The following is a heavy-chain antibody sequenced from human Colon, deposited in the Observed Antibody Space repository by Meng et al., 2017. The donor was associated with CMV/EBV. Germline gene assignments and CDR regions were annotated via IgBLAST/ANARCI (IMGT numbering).Heavy chain of an antibody. Sequence: SETLSLTCAVSGFSISSAYFWGWIRQSPGKGLEWIGSIYGSGKTYYNPSLKSRVSISVDTSNNEFSLKLRSVTAADTAVYYCAGLYGTYFSSWFDPWGQGTLVTVSS. J-gene: IGHJ5*02. CDR3: AGLYGTYFSSWFDP. D-gene: IGHD1-1*01. CDR1: GFSISSAYF. V-gene: IGHV4-38-2*01. CDR2: IYGSGKT.